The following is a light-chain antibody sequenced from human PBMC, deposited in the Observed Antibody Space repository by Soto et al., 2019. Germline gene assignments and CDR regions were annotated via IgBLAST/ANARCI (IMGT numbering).Light chain of an antibody. J-gene: IGLJ2*01. V-gene: IGLV2-8*01. CDR2: EVS. CDR3: SSYAGGNNFHVV. CDR1: NSDVGGYNY. Sequence: QSALTQPPSASGSPGQSVTISCTGTNSDVGGYNYVSWYQQHPGKAPKLMIYEVSKWPSGVPDRFSGSKSGNTASLTVSGLQAEDEADYYCSSYAGGNNFHVVFGGGTKLTVL.